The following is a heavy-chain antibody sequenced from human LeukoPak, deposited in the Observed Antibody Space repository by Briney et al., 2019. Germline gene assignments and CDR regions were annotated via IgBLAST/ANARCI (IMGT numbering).Heavy chain of an antibody. J-gene: IGHJ6*03. Sequence: GAPVKVSCKASGGTFSSYAISWVRQAPGQGLEWMGGIIPIFGTANYAQKFQGRATITTDESTSTAYMELSSLRSEDTAVYYCARGELLYADYYYMDVWGKGTTVTVSS. CDR1: GGTFSSYA. CDR2: IIPIFGTA. D-gene: IGHD2-2*02. V-gene: IGHV1-69*05. CDR3: ARGELLYADYYYMDV.